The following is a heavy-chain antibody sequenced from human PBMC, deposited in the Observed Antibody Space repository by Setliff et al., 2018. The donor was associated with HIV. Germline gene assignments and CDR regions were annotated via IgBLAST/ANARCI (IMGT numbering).Heavy chain of an antibody. CDR1: GFSNSA. D-gene: IGHD1-26*01. CDR3: TRHRGSFSY. J-gene: IGHJ4*02. Sequence: QTGGSLRLSCAASGFSNSALHWVRQAPGKGLEWVGRIRSKANNYATEYGASVKGRFIISRDDSKNMAYLQMNSLRTEDTAIYYCTRHRGSFSYWGLGTLVTVSS. V-gene: IGHV3-73*01. CDR2: IRSKANNYAT.